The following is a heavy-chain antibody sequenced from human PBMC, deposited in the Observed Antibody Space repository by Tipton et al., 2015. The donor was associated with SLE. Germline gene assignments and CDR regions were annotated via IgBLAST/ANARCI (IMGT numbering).Heavy chain of an antibody. CDR3: ARHAGGQLWFEEYYYYYYMDV. CDR1: GGSFSGYY. V-gene: IGHV4-34*01. CDR2: INHSGST. D-gene: IGHD5-18*01. J-gene: IGHJ6*03. Sequence: TLSLTCAVYGGSFSGYYWSWIRQPPGKGLEWIGEINHSGSTNYNPSLKSRVTISVDTSKNQFSLKLSSVTAADTAVYYCARHAGGQLWFEEYYYYYYMDVWGKGTTVTVSS.